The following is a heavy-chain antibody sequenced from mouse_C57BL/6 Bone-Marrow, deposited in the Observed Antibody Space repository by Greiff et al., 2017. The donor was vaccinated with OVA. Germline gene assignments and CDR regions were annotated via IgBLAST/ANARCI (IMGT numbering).Heavy chain of an antibody. CDR3: ARNALYYGNWYFDV. CDR2: ISSGSSTI. Sequence: EVQLVESGGGLVKPGGSLKLSCAASGFTFSDYGMHWVRQAPEKGLEWVAYISSGSSTIYYADTVKGRFTISRDNAKNTLFLQMTSLRSEDTAMYYCARNALYYGNWYFDVWGTGTTVTVSS. D-gene: IGHD1-1*01. V-gene: IGHV5-17*01. J-gene: IGHJ1*03. CDR1: GFTFSDYG.